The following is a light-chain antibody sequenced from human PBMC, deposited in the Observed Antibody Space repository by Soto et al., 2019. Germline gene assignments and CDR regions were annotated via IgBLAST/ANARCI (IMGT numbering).Light chain of an antibody. CDR3: QQYGRSPPYT. CDR2: GAS. CDR1: QSVSSSY. Sequence: EIVLTQSPGTLSLSPGERATLSCRASQSVSSSYLAWYQQKPGQAPRLLIYGASSRATGIPDRFSGSGSGTDFTLTISRLEPEDFAGYYCQQYGRSPPYTFGQGTKLEIK. J-gene: IGKJ2*01. V-gene: IGKV3-20*01.